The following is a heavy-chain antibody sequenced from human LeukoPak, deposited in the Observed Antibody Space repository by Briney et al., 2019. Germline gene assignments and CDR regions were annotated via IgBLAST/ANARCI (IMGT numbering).Heavy chain of an antibody. Sequence: GGSLRLSCAASGFTFSSYGMHWVRQAPGKGLEWVAFIRYDGSNKYYADSVKGRFTISRDNSKNTLYLQMNGLRAEDTGVYYCAKDHCSSTSCYRTGAEYFQHWGKGTLVTVSS. D-gene: IGHD2-2*01. CDR3: AKDHCSSTSCYRTGAEYFQH. V-gene: IGHV3-30*02. CDR1: GFTFSSYG. J-gene: IGHJ1*01. CDR2: IRYDGSNK.